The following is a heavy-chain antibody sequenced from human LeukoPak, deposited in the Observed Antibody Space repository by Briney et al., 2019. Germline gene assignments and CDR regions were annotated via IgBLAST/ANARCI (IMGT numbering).Heavy chain of an antibody. J-gene: IGHJ3*02. V-gene: IGHV3-33*01. Sequence: GGSLRLSCVASGFTFSRNGMHWVRQAPGKGLEWVAVIWYDGSNKYYADSVKGRFTISRDNSKNTLFLQMNSLRAEDTAVYYCASGFCSGGSCYNDAFDIWGQGTMVTVSS. CDR3: ASGFCSGGSCYNDAFDI. D-gene: IGHD2-15*01. CDR1: GFTFSRNG. CDR2: IWYDGSNK.